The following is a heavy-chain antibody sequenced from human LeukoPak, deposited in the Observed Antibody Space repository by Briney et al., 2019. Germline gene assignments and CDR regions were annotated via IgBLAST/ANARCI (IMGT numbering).Heavy chain of an antibody. Sequence: GGSLRLSCAASGFTFSSYNMNWVRQAPGKGLEWVSSVTSGSSYIYYADSVKGRFTISRDNAKNSLYLQMNSLRAEDTAVYYCAKGGAREAFDYWGQGTLVTVSS. CDR3: AKGGAREAFDY. V-gene: IGHV3-21*04. D-gene: IGHD1-26*01. CDR1: GFTFSSYN. J-gene: IGHJ4*02. CDR2: VTSGSSYI.